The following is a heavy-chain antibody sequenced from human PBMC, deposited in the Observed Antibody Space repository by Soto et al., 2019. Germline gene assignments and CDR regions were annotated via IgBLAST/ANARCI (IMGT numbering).Heavy chain of an antibody. CDR3: ARLPGHSGSHLYY. D-gene: IGHD1-26*01. CDR2: IYYSGST. J-gene: IGHJ4*02. CDR1: GGSISSSSYY. V-gene: IGHV4-39*01. Sequence: QLQLQESGPGLVKPSETLSLTCTVSGGSISSSSYYWGWIRQPPGKGLEWIGSIYYSGSTYYNPSLQRRVTISVDTSKNQFSLQLSSVTAADTAVYYCARLPGHSGSHLYYWGQGTLVTVSS.